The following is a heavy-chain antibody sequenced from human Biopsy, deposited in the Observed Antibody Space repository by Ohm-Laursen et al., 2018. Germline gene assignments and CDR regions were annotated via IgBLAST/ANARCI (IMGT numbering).Heavy chain of an antibody. D-gene: IGHD1-1*01. CDR2: FAPENGKT. J-gene: IGHJ4*02. Sequence: ATVKISCKVSGYTLSELSMHWVRQAPGRGLEWMGGFAPENGKTIYAQKFQGRVTMTEDTSTDTAYMELSSLRSEDTAVYYCAADINVWNVNYWGQGTQVTVSS. V-gene: IGHV1-24*01. CDR1: GYTLSELS. CDR3: AADINVWNVNY.